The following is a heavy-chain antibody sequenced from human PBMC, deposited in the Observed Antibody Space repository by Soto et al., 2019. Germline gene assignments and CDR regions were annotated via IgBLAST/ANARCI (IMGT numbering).Heavy chain of an antibody. V-gene: IGHV3-23*01. Sequence: EVQLLESGGGLVQPGGSLRLSCAASGFTFNNYAMTWVRQAPGKGLEWVSAISGGGDTTSYADSVKGRFTVSRDGSENTVYLQMSSLRAEDTALYYCAKGRGGSGSLTPRVDFWGQGTLVTVAA. D-gene: IGHD3-10*01. CDR2: ISGGGDTT. CDR1: GFTFNNYA. CDR3: AKGRGGSGSLTPRVDF. J-gene: IGHJ4*02.